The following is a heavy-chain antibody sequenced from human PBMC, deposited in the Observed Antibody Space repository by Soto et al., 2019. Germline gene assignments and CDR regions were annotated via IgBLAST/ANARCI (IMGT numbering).Heavy chain of an antibody. CDR2: ITYDGSTK. V-gene: IGHV3-30-3*01. Sequence: GGSLRLSCAASGLSFGDDAMHWVRQAPGKGLEWVAVITYDGSTKFYADSVRGRFTISRDNSKSTLYLQMASLISKDTAVYYCARDVGTQMDFWSTSGMDVWGQGATVTVSS. CDR3: ARDVGTQMDFWSTSGMDV. D-gene: IGHD3-3*01. J-gene: IGHJ6*02. CDR1: GLSFGDDA.